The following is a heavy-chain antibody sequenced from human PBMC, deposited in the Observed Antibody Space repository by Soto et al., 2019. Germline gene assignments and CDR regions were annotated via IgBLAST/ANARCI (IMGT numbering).Heavy chain of an antibody. D-gene: IGHD6-25*01. CDR1: GFIFTSYW. CDR2: LNPKDSFA. CDR3: ERHKPGGGSYPFDF. V-gene: IGHV5-10-1*01. J-gene: IGHJ4*02. Sequence: GESLKISCRASGFIFTSYWLSWLRQMPGKGLEWMGMLNPKDSFANYSPSFRGHVTISPDTSVTTAYLKWSSLKASDTAIYYCERHKPGGGSYPFDFWGQGTLVTVSS.